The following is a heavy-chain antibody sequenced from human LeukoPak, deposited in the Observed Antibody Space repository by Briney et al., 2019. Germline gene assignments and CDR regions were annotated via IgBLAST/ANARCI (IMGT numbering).Heavy chain of an antibody. D-gene: IGHD6-13*01. J-gene: IGHJ4*02. V-gene: IGHV1-8*03. CDR3: ARGLRKRFRPDAEEKQQLTQYYFDY. CDR2: MNPNSGNT. Sequence: ASVKVSCKASGYTFTSYDINWVRQATGQGLEWMGWMNPNSGNTGYAQKFQGRVTITRNTSISTAYMELSSLRSEDTAVYYCARGLRKRFRPDAEEKQQLTQYYFDYWGQGTLVTVSS. CDR1: GYTFTSYD.